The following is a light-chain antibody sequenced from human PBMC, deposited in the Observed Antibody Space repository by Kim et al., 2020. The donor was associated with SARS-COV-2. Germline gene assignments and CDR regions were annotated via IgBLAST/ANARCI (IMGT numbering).Light chain of an antibody. CDR1: QSLLQSNGFHF. CDR2: LVS. V-gene: IGKV2-28*01. CDR3: MQDLQIPYT. Sequence: DIVMTQSPLSLPVSPGEPASISCRSSQSLLQSNGFHFLHWYLQKPGLSPQLLISLVSNRAPGVPDRFSGSGSGTDFSLEISRDEAEDAGIYYCMQDLQIPYTFGQGTKLEI. J-gene: IGKJ2*01.